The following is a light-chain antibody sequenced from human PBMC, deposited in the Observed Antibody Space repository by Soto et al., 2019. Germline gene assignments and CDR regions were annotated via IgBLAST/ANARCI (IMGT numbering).Light chain of an antibody. V-gene: IGKV1-33*01. CDR1: QDISNY. CDR3: QQYDNLPFT. CDR2: DAS. Sequence: DIPMTQSPSSLSASVGDRVTITCQASQDISNYLNWYQQKPGKAPKLPISDASNLETVVPSRFTASGSGTDFTFTISSLQPEDIATYYCQQYDNLPFTFGPGTKVDIK. J-gene: IGKJ3*01.